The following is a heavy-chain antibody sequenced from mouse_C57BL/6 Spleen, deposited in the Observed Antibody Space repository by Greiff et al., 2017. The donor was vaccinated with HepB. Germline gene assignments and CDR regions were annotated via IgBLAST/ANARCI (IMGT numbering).Heavy chain of an antibody. CDR3: TREGTVVANYYAMDY. CDR2: IDPETGGT. V-gene: IGHV1-15*01. CDR1: GYTFTDYE. D-gene: IGHD1-1*01. J-gene: IGHJ4*01. Sequence: QVQLKESGAELVRPGASVTLSCKASGYTFTDYEMHWVKQTPVHGLEWIGAIDPETGGTAYNQKFKGKAILTADKSSSTAYMELRSLTSEDSAVYYCTREGTVVANYYAMDYWGQGTSVTVSS.